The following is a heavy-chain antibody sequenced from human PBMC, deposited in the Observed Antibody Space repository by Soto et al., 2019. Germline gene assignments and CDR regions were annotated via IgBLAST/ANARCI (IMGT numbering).Heavy chain of an antibody. V-gene: IGHV3-21*01. CDR1: GFTFRSYA. CDR3: ARDLALAGNY. D-gene: IGHD6-19*01. Sequence: PGGSLRLSCAASGFTFRSYARNWVRQTQEKGLEWVSSISSTSTYTHYADSVKGRFTISRDNANNSLFLQMNSLRAEDTAIYYCARDLALAGNYWGQGALVTVYS. CDR2: ISSTSTYT. J-gene: IGHJ4*02.